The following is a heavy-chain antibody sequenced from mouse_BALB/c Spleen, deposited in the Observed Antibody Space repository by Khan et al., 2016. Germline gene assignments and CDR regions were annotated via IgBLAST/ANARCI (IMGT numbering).Heavy chain of an antibody. CDR3: VRHPFVY. Sequence: EVQLVESGGGLVQPKGSLKISCAASGFTFNTYAMNWVRQAPGKGLEWVGRIRSKSNKYATYYDDSMKDRFTISRDDSHSMLYMEMNNLKTEDTTMYYCVRHPFVYWGQGTLVTVSA. J-gene: IGHJ3*01. CDR1: GFTFNTYA. V-gene: IGHV10-1*02. CDR2: IRSKSNKYAT.